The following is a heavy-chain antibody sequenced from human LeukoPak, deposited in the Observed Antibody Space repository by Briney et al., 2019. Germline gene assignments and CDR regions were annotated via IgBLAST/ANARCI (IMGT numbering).Heavy chain of an antibody. Sequence: GASVKVSCKASGGTFSSYAISWVRQAPGQGLEWMGRIIPILGIANYAQKFQGRVTITADKSTSTAYMELSSLRSDDTAVYYCARGMVRGPPNWFDPWGQGTLVTVSS. V-gene: IGHV1-69*04. CDR1: GGTFSSYA. J-gene: IGHJ5*02. CDR3: ARGMVRGPPNWFDP. D-gene: IGHD3-10*01. CDR2: IIPILGIA.